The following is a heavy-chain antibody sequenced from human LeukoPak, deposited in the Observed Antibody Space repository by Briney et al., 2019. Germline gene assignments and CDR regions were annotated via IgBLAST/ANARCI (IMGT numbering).Heavy chain of an antibody. CDR2: IYYSGST. CDR3: ARGRFLDAFDI. Sequence: SETLSLTCTVSGGSISSYYWSWIRQPPGKGLEWIGYIYYSGSTKYKPSLKSRVTISGDTSKNQFSLKLSSVTAADPAVYYCARGRFLDAFDIWGQGTMVTVSS. D-gene: IGHD3-3*01. V-gene: IGHV4-59*01. CDR1: GGSISSYY. J-gene: IGHJ3*02.